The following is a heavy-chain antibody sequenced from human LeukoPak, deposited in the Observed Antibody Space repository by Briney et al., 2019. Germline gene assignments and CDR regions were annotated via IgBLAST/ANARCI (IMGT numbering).Heavy chain of an antibody. CDR3: ARGRGTSYYFDY. V-gene: IGHV4-39*07. D-gene: IGHD1-14*01. CDR2: IYYSGST. J-gene: IGHJ4*02. CDR1: GGSISSSSYY. Sequence: PSETLSLTCTVSGGSISSSSYYWGWIRQPPGKGLEWIGSIYYSGSTYYNPSLKSRVTISVDTSKNQFSLKLSSVTAADTAVYYCARGRGTSYYFDYWGQGTLVTVSS.